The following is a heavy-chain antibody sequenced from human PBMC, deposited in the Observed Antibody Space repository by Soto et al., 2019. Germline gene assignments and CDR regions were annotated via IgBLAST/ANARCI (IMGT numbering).Heavy chain of an antibody. Sequence: QVQLVQSGAEVKTPGASVKVSCKASGYTFASYDINWVRQAPGQGLEWMGWMNPNSNNTGNAQKLHCTFXMTSDIALNIAHMELSSLRSEDPAVYYCARSDGYHFNWLDSWGQGTLVTVSA. J-gene: IGHJ5*01. CDR1: GYTFASYD. D-gene: IGHD2-21*01. CDR3: ARSDGYHFNWLDS. V-gene: IGHV1-8*01. CDR2: MNPNSNNT.